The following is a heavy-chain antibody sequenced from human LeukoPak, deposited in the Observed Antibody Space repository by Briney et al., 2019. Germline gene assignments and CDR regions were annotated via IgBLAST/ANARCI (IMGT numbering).Heavy chain of an antibody. Sequence: GGCLRLSCAASGFTFDDFAMHWVRQGPGKGLEWVSGINWNGRSIDYADSVKGRFTVSRDNGKNSLYLQMNSLRPEDTAFYYCAKVIVGTFAILESWGQGTLVTVSS. CDR2: INWNGRSI. CDR1: GFTFDDFA. D-gene: IGHD3/OR15-3a*01. V-gene: IGHV3-9*01. J-gene: IGHJ4*02. CDR3: AKVIVGTFAILES.